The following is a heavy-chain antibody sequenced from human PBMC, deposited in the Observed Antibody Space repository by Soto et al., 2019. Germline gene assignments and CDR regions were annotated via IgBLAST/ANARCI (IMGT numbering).Heavy chain of an antibody. Sequence: GGSLRLSCAASGFTFSNALMTWVRQAPGKGLEWGGRNKSKTDGGTTDYAAPVKGRFTISRDDSKNTLYLQMNSLKTEDKAVYYCTTDYCSDGSCYTPFPADYWGQGTLVTVSS. D-gene: IGHD2-15*01. V-gene: IGHV3-15*01. J-gene: IGHJ4*02. CDR1: GFTFSNAL. CDR3: TTDYCSDGSCYTPFPADY. CDR2: NKSKTDGGTT.